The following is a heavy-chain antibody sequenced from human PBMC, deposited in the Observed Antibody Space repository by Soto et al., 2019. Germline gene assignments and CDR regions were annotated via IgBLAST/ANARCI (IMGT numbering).Heavy chain of an antibody. D-gene: IGHD2-2*01. CDR3: ARDHCSSTSCYAGWFDP. Sequence: QVQLVQSGAEVKKPGASVKVSCKASGYTFTSYYMHWVRQAPGQGLEWMGIINPSGGSTSYAQKFQGRVTMTRDTSTSTVYMELSSLRSEDTAVYYGARDHCSSTSCYAGWFDPWGQGTLVTVSS. V-gene: IGHV1-46*03. CDR1: GYTFTSYY. CDR2: INPSGGST. J-gene: IGHJ5*02.